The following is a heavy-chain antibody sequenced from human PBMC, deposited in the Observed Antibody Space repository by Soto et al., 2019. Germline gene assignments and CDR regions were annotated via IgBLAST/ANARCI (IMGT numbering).Heavy chain of an antibody. D-gene: IGHD3-10*01. Sequence: EVQLVESGGGLVQPGVSLRLSCAASGFTFSSYWMSWVRQAPGKGLEWVANIKQDGSEKYYADSVKGRFTISRDNAKNSLYLQRNSLRAEDSAVYYCASRDITMLRGVYYYYGMDVWGQATKVTVSS. CDR1: GFTFSSYW. J-gene: IGHJ6*02. CDR3: ASRDITMLRGVYYYYGMDV. CDR2: IKQDGSEK. V-gene: IGHV3-7*05.